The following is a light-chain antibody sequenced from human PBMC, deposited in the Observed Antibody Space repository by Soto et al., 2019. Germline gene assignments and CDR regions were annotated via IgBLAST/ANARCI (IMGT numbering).Light chain of an antibody. CDR1: QSVSRSY. CDR3: QQYGSWIT. CDR2: GAS. Sequence: EIVLTQSPGTLSLSPGERVTLSCRASQSVSRSYLAWYQQKLGQAPRLLIYGASNRATGIPDRFSGSGSGTDFTLTISRLEPEDFAVYYCQQYGSWITFGQGTRLEIK. V-gene: IGKV3-20*01. J-gene: IGKJ5*01.